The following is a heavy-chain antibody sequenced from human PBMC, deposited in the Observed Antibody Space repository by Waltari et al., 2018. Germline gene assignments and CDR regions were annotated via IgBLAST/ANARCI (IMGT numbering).Heavy chain of an antibody. Sequence: EVQLVDSGGDFTQPGGSLRLSCVASVFTSTSYARSWVRQFPGKGLEWVSRITASGHITYYADSVKGRFSISRDNSKNTVYLQMDSLRAEDTAVYHCAKGETTGWYRCFDYWGQGTQVTVSS. CDR2: ITASGHIT. CDR1: VFTSTSYA. V-gene: IGHV3-23*04. CDR3: AKGETTGWYRCFDY. J-gene: IGHJ4*02. D-gene: IGHD6-19*01.